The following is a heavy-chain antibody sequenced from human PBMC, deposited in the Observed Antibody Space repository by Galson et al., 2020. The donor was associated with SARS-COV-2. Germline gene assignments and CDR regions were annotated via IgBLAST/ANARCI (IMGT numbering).Heavy chain of an antibody. CDR3: ARSYDFWGGHPFDR. J-gene: IGHJ4*02. CDR2: ISSTTSFT. Sequence: GSLRLSCAASGFTFTDYYVSWIRQAPGAGPEWLSYISSTTSFTSYADSVKGRFTIARDNDNNSVYLQMNNLRPEDTAIYYCARSYDFWGGHPFDRWGQGAPVTVSS. CDR1: GFTFTDYY. V-gene: IGHV3-11*03. D-gene: IGHD3-3*01.